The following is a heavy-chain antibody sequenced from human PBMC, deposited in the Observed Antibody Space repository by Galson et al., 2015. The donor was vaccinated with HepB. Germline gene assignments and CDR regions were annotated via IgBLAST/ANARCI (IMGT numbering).Heavy chain of an antibody. Sequence: SVKVSCKASGGTFSSYTISWVRQAPGQGLEWMGRIIPILGIANYAQKFQGRVTITADKSTSTAYMELSSLRSEDTAVYYCARIPASCSDYYGSGSYYPSPCGMDVWGQGTTVTVSS. CDR3: ARIPASCSDYYGSGSYYPSPCGMDV. D-gene: IGHD3-10*01. CDR1: GGTFSSYT. J-gene: IGHJ6*02. V-gene: IGHV1-69*02. CDR2: IIPILGIA.